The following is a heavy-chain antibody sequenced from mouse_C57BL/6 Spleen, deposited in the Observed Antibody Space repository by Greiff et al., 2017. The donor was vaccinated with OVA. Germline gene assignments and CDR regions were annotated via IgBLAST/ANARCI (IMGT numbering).Heavy chain of an antibody. CDR3: AKPSYYYGSSPYWYFDV. CDR2: IDPSDSYT. CDR1: GYTFTSYW. Sequence: QQSCKASGYTFTSYWMHWVKQRPGQGLEWIGEIDPSDSYTNYNQKFKGKSTLTVDKSSSTAYMQLSSLTSEDSAVYYCAKPSYYYGSSPYWYFDVWGTGTTVTVSS. V-gene: IGHV1-69*01. D-gene: IGHD1-1*01. J-gene: IGHJ1*03.